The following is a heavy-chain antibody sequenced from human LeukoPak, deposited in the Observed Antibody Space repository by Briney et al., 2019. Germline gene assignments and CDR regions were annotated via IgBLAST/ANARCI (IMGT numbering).Heavy chain of an antibody. Sequence: GASVKVSCKASGYTFTSYGISWVRQAPGQGLEWMGWISAYNGNTNYAQKLQGRVTMTTDTSTSTAYMELRSLRSDDTAVYYCARSSSVTIPGYYFDYWGHGTLVTVSS. D-gene: IGHD2-21*01. CDR2: ISAYNGNT. CDR1: GYTFTSYG. CDR3: ARSSSVTIPGYYFDY. V-gene: IGHV1-18*01. J-gene: IGHJ4*01.